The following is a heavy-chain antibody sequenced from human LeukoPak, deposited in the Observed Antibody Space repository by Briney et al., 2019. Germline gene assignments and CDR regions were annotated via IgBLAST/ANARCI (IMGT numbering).Heavy chain of an antibody. V-gene: IGHV4-59*08. CDR3: ASAAEWLGFDN. CDR1: GGSISSYY. D-gene: IGHD5-12*01. CDR2: IYYSGST. Sequence: PSEPQSPTCTIAGGSISSYYWSWIRLPPGKGLEWIGYIYYSGSTNDDPSIKSRVTISVDASKTQFSLKLNFVTAANTAEYYCASAAEWLGFDNWGQGTLVTVSS. J-gene: IGHJ4*02.